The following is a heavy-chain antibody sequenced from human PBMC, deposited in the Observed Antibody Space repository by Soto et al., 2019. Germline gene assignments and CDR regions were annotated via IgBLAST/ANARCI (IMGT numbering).Heavy chain of an antibody. Sequence: GASVKVSCKASGYTFTSYAMHWVRQAPGQRLEWMGWINAGNGNTKYSQKFQGRVTITRDTSASTAYMELSSLRSEDTAVYYCARVEGYCSGGSCSSGWFDPWGQGTMVTVSS. CDR1: GYTFTSYA. V-gene: IGHV1-3*01. CDR3: ARVEGYCSGGSCSSGWFDP. J-gene: IGHJ5*02. D-gene: IGHD2-15*01. CDR2: INAGNGNT.